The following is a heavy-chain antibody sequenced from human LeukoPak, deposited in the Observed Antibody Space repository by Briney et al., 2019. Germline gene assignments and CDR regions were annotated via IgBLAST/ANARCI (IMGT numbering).Heavy chain of an antibody. J-gene: IGHJ3*02. Sequence: SETLSLTCTVSGGSISSHYWSWIRQPPGKGLEWIGYIYYSGSTNYNPSLKSRVTISVDTSKNQFSLRLSSVTAADTAVYYCARSTMVRGVITNDAFDIWGQGTMVTVSS. CDR3: ARSTMVRGVITNDAFDI. CDR2: IYYSGST. D-gene: IGHD3-10*01. CDR1: GGSISSHY. V-gene: IGHV4-59*11.